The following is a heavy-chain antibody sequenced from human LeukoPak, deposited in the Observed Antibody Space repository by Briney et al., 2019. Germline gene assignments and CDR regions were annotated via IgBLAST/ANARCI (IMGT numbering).Heavy chain of an antibody. CDR1: GGSISNYY. Sequence: SETLSLTCTVSGGSISNYYWSWIRQPPGKGLEWIGYIYYSGSTNYNPSLKSRVTISVDTSKNQFSLKLSSVTAADTAVYYCARDPGAYDSSGYLAFDIWGQGTTVTVSS. CDR3: ARDPGAYDSSGYLAFDI. J-gene: IGHJ3*02. CDR2: IYYSGST. D-gene: IGHD3-22*01. V-gene: IGHV4-59*01.